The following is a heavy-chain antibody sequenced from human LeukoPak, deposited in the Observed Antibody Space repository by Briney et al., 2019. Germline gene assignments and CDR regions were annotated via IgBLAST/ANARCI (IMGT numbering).Heavy chain of an antibody. Sequence: SETLSLTCTVSGGSISSYYWSWIRQPPGKGLEWIGYIYYSGSTNYNPSLKSRVTISVDTSKNQFSLKLSSVTAADTAVYYCARGRGDYVRGSYRFDYWGQGTLVTVSS. CDR2: IYYSGST. D-gene: IGHD3-16*02. J-gene: IGHJ4*02. CDR3: ARGRGDYVRGSYRFDY. V-gene: IGHV4-59*01. CDR1: GGSISSYY.